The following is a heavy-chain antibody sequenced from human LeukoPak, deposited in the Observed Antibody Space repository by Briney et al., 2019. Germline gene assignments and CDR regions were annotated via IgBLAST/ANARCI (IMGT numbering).Heavy chain of an antibody. J-gene: IGHJ6*03. CDR3: ARDGVLRYFDSYYYYIDV. CDR1: GFIFSDYY. CDR2: ISSSGSAI. D-gene: IGHD3-9*01. V-gene: IGHV3-11*01. Sequence: PGGSLRLSCAASGFIFSDYYMSWIRQAPGKGLEWVSYISSSGSAIYYADSVKGRFTISRDNAKNSMYLQMNSLRAEDTAVYYCARDGVLRYFDSYYYYIDVWGKGTTVTISS.